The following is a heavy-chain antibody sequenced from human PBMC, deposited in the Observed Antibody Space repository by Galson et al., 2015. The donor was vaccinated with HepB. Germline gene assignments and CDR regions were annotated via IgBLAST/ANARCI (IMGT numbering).Heavy chain of an antibody. D-gene: IGHD3-22*01. J-gene: IGHJ3*02. CDR3: ARGQSNYYDIITGLFDI. CDR1: GYTFTGYY. Sequence: SVKVSCKASGYTFTGYYMHWVRQAPGQGLEWMGWISPNSGGTNYAQKFQGWVTMTRDTSISTAYMELSRLRSDDTAVYYCARGQSNYYDIITGLFDIWGQGTMVTVSS. V-gene: IGHV1-2*04. CDR2: ISPNSGGT.